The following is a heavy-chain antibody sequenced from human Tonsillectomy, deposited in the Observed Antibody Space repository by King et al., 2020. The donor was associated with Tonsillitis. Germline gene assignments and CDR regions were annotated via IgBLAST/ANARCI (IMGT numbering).Heavy chain of an antibody. D-gene: IGHD2-2*01. V-gene: IGHV4-59*08. CDR3: ARAVVPAQGGFDP. CDR2: IYYSGSTKST. Sequence: LQLQESGPGLVKPSETLSLTCTVSGGSISTYYWSWIRQPPGKGLEWIGYIYYSGSTKSTNYNPSLKSRVTITVDTSKNQFSLKLSSVTAADTALYYLARAVVPAQGGFDPWGQGTLVTVSS. J-gene: IGHJ5*02. CDR1: GGSISTYY.